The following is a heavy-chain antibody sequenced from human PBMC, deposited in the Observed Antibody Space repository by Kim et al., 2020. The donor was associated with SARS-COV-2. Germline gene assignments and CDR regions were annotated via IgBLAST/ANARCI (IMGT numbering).Heavy chain of an antibody. CDR1: GDSVSSNSAS. Sequence: SQTLSLTCAISGDSVSSNSASWHWIRQSPSRGLEWLGRTYYRSKWYKEYAVSVGGRITINADTSRNQFSLQLNSVTPEDTALYYCARQRTFYGLDVWGQGTTVTLSS. CDR2: TYYRSKWYK. V-gene: IGHV6-1*01. CDR3: ARQRTFYGLDV. J-gene: IGHJ6*02.